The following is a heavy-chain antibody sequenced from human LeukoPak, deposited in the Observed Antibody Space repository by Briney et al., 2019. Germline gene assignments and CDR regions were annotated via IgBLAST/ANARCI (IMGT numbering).Heavy chain of an antibody. V-gene: IGHV3-23*01. CDR3: AKRSDYYDSSGYLEIDY. D-gene: IGHD3-22*01. CDR1: GFTFYSYA. CDR2: ISGSGGST. J-gene: IGHJ4*02. Sequence: GGSPRLSCAASGFTFYSYAMSWVRQAPGKGLGWVSAISGSGGSTYYADSVRGRFTISRDNSKNTLYLQMNSLRAEDTAVYYCAKRSDYYDSSGYLEIDYWGQGTLVTVSS.